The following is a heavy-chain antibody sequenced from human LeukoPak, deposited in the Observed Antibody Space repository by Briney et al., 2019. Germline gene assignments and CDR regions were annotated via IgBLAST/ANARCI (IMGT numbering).Heavy chain of an antibody. D-gene: IGHD2-15*01. J-gene: IGHJ4*02. Sequence: SGTLSLTCTVSGGSISNYSRTWIRQPPGKGLEWIARIYTSGGADYNPSLKSLITLSADTSKNQFSLRMSSVTGADTAIYYCARGLKYCSDGNCQSTYFDYWGQGTLVPVSS. V-gene: IGHV4-4*07. CDR2: IYTSGGA. CDR3: ARGLKYCSDGNCQSTYFDY. CDR1: GGSISNYS.